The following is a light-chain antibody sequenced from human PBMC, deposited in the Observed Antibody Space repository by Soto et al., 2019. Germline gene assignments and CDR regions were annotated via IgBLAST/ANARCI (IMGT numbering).Light chain of an antibody. V-gene: IGKV3-20*01. CDR3: HQYGSSPIT. CDR1: QSVSGSY. J-gene: IGKJ5*01. Sequence: EIVLTQFPGTLSLSPGETATLSCRASQSVSGSYLAWYQHKPGQAPRLLIYGPSGRATGVPDRFRGSNTGTEFTLTISRLEPEDFAVYYCHQYGSSPITFGQGTRLDIK. CDR2: GPS.